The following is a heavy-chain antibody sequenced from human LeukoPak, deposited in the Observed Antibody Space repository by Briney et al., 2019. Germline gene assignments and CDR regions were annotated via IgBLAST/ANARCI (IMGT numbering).Heavy chain of an antibody. V-gene: IGHV3-53*01. J-gene: IGHJ3*02. CDR1: GFTVSSNY. CDR3: ARGSRSAFDI. Sequence: GGSLRLSCAASGFTVSSNYMSWVRQAPGKGPEWVSVIYSGGSTYYADSVKGRFTISRDNSKNTLYLQMNGLRAEDTAVYYCARGSRSAFDIWGQGTMVTVSS. D-gene: IGHD1-26*01. CDR2: IYSGGST.